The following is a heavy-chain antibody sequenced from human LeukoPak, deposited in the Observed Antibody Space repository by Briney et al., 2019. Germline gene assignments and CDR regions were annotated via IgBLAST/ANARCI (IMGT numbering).Heavy chain of an antibody. J-gene: IGHJ4*02. CDR3: ARHSQVSHFDY. CDR2: IYYSGST. Sequence: SETLSLTCTASGGSISNYYWSWIRQPPGKGLEWIGYIYYSGSTNYNPSLKSRVTISVDTSKNQFSLKLSSVTAADTAVFYCARHSQVSHFDYWGQGTLVTVSS. CDR1: GGSISNYY. V-gene: IGHV4-59*08. D-gene: IGHD3-10*01.